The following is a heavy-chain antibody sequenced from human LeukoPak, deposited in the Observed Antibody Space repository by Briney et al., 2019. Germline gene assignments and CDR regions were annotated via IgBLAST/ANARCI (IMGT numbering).Heavy chain of an antibody. D-gene: IGHD2-2*01. J-gene: IGHJ4*02. CDR2: IYYSGTP. CDR1: GGSISSYY. CDR3: ARLVASYQYYDS. V-gene: IGHV4-59*08. Sequence: PSETLSLTCTVSGGSISSYYWSWIRQPPGKGLEYIGYIYYSGTPNYSPSLKSRVTISLDTSKNQFSLRLSSATAADTAVYYCARLVASYQYYDSWGQGILVTVSS.